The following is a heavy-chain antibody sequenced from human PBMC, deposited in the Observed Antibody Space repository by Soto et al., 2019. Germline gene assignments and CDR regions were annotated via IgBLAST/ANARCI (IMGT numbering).Heavy chain of an antibody. Sequence: EVQLLESGGGLVQPGGSLRLSCAASGFTFSSYAMSWVRQAPGKGLEWVSAISGSGGSTYYADSVKGRFTISRDNSKNPLDLQMNSLRAEDTAVYYCAKGGSGSPYYYYGMDVWGQGTTVTVSS. J-gene: IGHJ6*02. CDR3: AKGGSGSPYYYYGMDV. CDR1: GFTFSSYA. CDR2: ISGSGGST. D-gene: IGHD3-10*01. V-gene: IGHV3-23*01.